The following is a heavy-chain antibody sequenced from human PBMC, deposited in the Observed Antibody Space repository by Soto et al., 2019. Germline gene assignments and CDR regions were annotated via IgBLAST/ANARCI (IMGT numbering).Heavy chain of an antibody. CDR3: ANHDGFDF. CDR1: GFTFSSSG. CDR2: ISIRGDYR. J-gene: IGHJ3*01. V-gene: IGHV3-23*01. Sequence: EGQLLQSGGGLVQPGESLRLSCAASGFTFSSSGMSWVRQAPGKGLEWVSSISIRGDYRYYADSVKGRFTISRDNSKNTLYLQMSSLTAEDTALYYCANHDGFDFWGQGTMVAVSS.